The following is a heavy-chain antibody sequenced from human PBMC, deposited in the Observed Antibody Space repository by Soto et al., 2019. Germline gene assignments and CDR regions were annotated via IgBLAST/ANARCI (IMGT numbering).Heavy chain of an antibody. D-gene: IGHD6-13*01. Sequence: QPGGSLRLSCAASGFTFNKYWMSWVRQAPGKGLEWVANVKEDESEKFYVDSVKGRFTISRDNTWNSLYLQMNSLRAEDTAVYYCATVRNIAAAGTVYFDFRGQGTLVTVSS. CDR2: VKEDESEK. J-gene: IGHJ4*02. V-gene: IGHV3-7*01. CDR3: ATVRNIAAAGTVYFDF. CDR1: GFTFNKYW.